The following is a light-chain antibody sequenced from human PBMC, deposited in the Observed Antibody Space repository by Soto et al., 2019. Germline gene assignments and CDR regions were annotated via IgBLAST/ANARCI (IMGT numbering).Light chain of an antibody. CDR3: QQYGSSPQP. CDR2: AAS. CDR1: QSVGTSY. V-gene: IGKV3-20*01. J-gene: IGKJ4*01. Sequence: IVFPDAPFTLSLSPGARATLSCSASQSVGTSYLAWYQQKPGQAPRLLIYAASSRATGIPDRFTGSGSGTDFALTISRLEPEDFAVYFCQQYGSSPQPFGGGTKVAIK.